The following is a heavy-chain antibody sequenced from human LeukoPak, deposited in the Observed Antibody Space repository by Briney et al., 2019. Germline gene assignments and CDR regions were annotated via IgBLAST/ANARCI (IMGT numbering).Heavy chain of an antibody. D-gene: IGHD4-23*01. CDR2: IYCSGST. V-gene: IGHV4-31*03. Sequence: SQTLSLTCSVSCGSISCGGDCWSWIRQHPGKGLEWIGYIYCSGSTYYNPSLKRRVTISVDTSKNQFSLKLSSVNAADTAVYYCARVAPSMTTVVNWGQGTLVPVSS. J-gene: IGHJ4*02. CDR3: ARVAPSMTTVVN. CDR1: CGSISCGGDC.